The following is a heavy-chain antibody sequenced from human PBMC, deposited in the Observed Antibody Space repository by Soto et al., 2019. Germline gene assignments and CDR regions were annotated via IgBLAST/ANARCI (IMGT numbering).Heavy chain of an antibody. CDR3: VKGGWLDD. J-gene: IGHJ4*02. CDR2: IAKSGDRT. Sequence: EVQLLESGGGLVQPGGSLRLSRAASGSSFTTYEMSWVRQAPGKGLEWVSFIAKSGDRTYYADSVKGRFTSSRDNSKNSMYLQMDSLRVEDTAIYYCVKGGWLDDWGQGTLVTVSS. D-gene: IGHD6-19*01. CDR1: GSSFTTYE. V-gene: IGHV3-23*01.